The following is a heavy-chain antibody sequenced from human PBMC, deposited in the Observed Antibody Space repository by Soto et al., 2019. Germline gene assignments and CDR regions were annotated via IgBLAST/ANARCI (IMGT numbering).Heavy chain of an antibody. Sequence: ASVNVSCKASGYTFTSYGISWVRQAPGQGLEWMGWISAYNGNTNYAQKLQGRVTMTTDTSTSTAYMELRSLRSDDTAVYYCARSRITMIVVVIAPYDYWGQGTLVTVSS. V-gene: IGHV1-18*01. CDR2: ISAYNGNT. D-gene: IGHD3-22*01. J-gene: IGHJ4*02. CDR1: GYTFTSYG. CDR3: ARSRITMIVVVIAPYDY.